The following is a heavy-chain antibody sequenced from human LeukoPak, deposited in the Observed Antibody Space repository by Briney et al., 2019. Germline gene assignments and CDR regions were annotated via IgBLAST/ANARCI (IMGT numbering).Heavy chain of an antibody. CDR3: ARHRHSHHYDY. CDR2: ISYSWTT. J-gene: IGHJ4*02. CDR1: GGSISSSSSDYY. D-gene: IGHD5-18*01. V-gene: IGHV4-39*01. Sequence: KSSETLSLTCSVSGGSISSSSSDYYWGWVRQPPGKGLEWIGSISYSWTTYYNPSLKSRVTISADTSNNQFSLKLTSVTAVDTAVYYCARHRHSHHYDYWGQGTLVTVSS.